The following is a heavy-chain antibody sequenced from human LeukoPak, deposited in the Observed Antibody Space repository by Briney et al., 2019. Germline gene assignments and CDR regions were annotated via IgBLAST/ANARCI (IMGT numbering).Heavy chain of an antibody. J-gene: IGHJ4*02. CDR2: ISGSGGST. V-gene: IGHV3-21*04. CDR3: ARDFYDILTGYWDY. D-gene: IGHD3-9*01. Sequence: GGSLRLSCAASGFTFSSYSMNWVRQAPGKGLEWVSAISGSGGSTYYADSVKGRFTISRDNAKNSLYLQMNSLRAEDTAVYYCARDFYDILTGYWDYWGQGTLVTVSS. CDR1: GFTFSSYS.